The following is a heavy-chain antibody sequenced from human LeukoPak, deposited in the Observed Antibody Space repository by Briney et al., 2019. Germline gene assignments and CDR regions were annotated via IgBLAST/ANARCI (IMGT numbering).Heavy chain of an antibody. CDR1: GFTFSSYG. V-gene: IGHV3-23*01. Sequence: GGSLRLSCAASGFTFSSYGMSWVRQPPGKGLEWVSTISGSGGSTSYADSVKGRFTISRDNAKNSLYLQMNSLRAEDTAVYYCAELGITMIGGVWGKGTTVTISS. D-gene: IGHD3-10*02. CDR2: ISGSGGST. J-gene: IGHJ6*04. CDR3: AELGITMIGGV.